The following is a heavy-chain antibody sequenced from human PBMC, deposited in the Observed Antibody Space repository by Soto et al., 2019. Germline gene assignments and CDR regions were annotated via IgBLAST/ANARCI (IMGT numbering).Heavy chain of an antibody. D-gene: IGHD3-3*01. CDR2: INAVNGNT. CDR3: ARAIGDDSPTATAFDI. Sequence: ASVKVSCKASGYTFTSYAMHWVRQAPGQRLEWMGWINAVNGNTKYSQKFQGRVTITTDESTSTAYMELSSLRSEDTAVYYCARAIGDDSPTATAFDIWGQGTMVTVSS. CDR1: GYTFTSYA. J-gene: IGHJ3*02. V-gene: IGHV1-3*01.